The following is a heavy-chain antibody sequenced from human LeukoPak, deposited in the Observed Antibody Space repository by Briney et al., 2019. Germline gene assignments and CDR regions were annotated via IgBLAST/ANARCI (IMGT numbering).Heavy chain of an antibody. CDR1: GFTFRSYA. CDR3: ATHSDFGSGSYRWFDP. Sequence: GGSLRLSCAASGFTFRSYAMSWVRQAPGKGLEWVSTTSDSGGSTYYADSVKGRFTISRDNFKNTLYLQMNSLRVDDTAVYYCATHSDFGSGSYRWFDPWGQGTLVIVSS. CDR2: TSDSGGST. D-gene: IGHD3-10*01. J-gene: IGHJ5*02. V-gene: IGHV3-23*01.